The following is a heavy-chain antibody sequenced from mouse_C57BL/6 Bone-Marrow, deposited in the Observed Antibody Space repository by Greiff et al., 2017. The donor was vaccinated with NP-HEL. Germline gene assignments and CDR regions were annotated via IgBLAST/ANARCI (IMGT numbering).Heavy chain of an antibody. CDR2: IDPENGDT. Sequence: VQLQQSGAELVRPGASVKLSCTASGFNIKDDYMHWVKQRPEQGLEWIGWIDPENGDTEYASKFQGKATITADTSSNTAYLQLSSLTSEDTAVYYCTTSPITTVVAEAYWGQGTLVTVSA. CDR3: TTSPITTVVAEAY. J-gene: IGHJ3*01. CDR1: GFNIKDDY. V-gene: IGHV14-4*01. D-gene: IGHD1-1*01.